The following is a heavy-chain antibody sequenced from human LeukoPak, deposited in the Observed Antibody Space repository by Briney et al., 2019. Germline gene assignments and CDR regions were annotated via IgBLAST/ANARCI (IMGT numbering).Heavy chain of an antibody. D-gene: IGHD3-10*01. CDR3: ARVSRGSSYYFDY. CDR2: IYHSGST. Sequence: SQTLSLTCTVSGGSISSGGYSWSWIRQPPGKGLEWIGYIYHSGSTYYNTSLKSRVTISVDRSKNQFSLKLSSVTAADTAVYYCARVSRGSSYYFDYWGQGTLVTVSS. J-gene: IGHJ4*02. CDR1: GGSISSGGYS. V-gene: IGHV4-30-2*01.